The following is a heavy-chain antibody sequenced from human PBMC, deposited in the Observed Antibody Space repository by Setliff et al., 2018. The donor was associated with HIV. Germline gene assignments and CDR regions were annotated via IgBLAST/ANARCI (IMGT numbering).Heavy chain of an antibody. D-gene: IGHD6-13*01. CDR2: VSSRGDT. CDR1: DSGTYY. V-gene: IGHV4-4*07. J-gene: IGHJ4*02. CDR3: AREGIAAAGSYSYGFGQIDY. Sequence: KPSETLSLTCTVSDSGTYYWSWIRQPAGKGLEWIGRVSSRGDTNYNPSLKSRVTMSVDTSKNSLYLQMNSLRAEDTAVYYCAREGIAAAGSYSYGFGQIDYWGQGTLVTVSS.